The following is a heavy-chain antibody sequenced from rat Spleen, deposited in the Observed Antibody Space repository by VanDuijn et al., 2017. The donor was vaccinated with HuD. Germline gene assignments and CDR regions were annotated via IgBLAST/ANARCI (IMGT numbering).Heavy chain of an antibody. CDR1: RFTFSNYD. J-gene: IGHJ2*01. CDR2: ISASGGTM. D-gene: IGHD1-6*01. V-gene: IGHV5S13*01. CDR3: TRDVYYGSDY. Sequence: EVQLVESGGGLVQPGRSLKLSCAASRFTFSNYDMAWVRQAPTKGLEWVASISASGGTMYYRDSVRGRFTVSRDNTRNTLYLQMDSLRSEDTATYYCTRDVYYGSDYWGQGVMVTVSS.